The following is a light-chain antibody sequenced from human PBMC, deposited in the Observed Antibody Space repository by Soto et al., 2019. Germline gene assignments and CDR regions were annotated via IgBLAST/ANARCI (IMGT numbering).Light chain of an antibody. J-gene: IGKJ1*01. V-gene: IGKV4-1*01. Sequence: DIVMTQSPDSLAVSLGERATINCKSSQSLLNSSNNKNRLSWHQQKPGQPPKLLIYWASTRESGVPDRFSGSGSGTDLTLTISSLQAEDVAVYHCQQYCSTPWTFGQGTKVEIK. CDR3: QQYCSTPWT. CDR1: QSLLNSSNNKNR. CDR2: WAS.